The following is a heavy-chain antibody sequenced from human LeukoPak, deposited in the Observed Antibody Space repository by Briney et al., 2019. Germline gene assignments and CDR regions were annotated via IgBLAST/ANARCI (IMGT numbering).Heavy chain of an antibody. Sequence: GGSLRLSCAASGFTVSSNYMSWVRQAPGKGLEWVSVIYSGGSTYYADSVKGRFTISRDNSKNTLYLQMNSLRAEDTAVYCCARDSGGFEGVFDYWGQGTLVTVSS. J-gene: IGHJ4*02. CDR2: IYSGGST. CDR3: ARDSGGFEGVFDY. V-gene: IGHV3-53*01. D-gene: IGHD2-15*01. CDR1: GFTVSSNY.